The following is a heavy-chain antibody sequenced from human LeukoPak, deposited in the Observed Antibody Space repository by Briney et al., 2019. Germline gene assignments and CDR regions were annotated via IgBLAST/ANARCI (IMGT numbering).Heavy chain of an antibody. CDR3: ARQTAVTGNFDY. D-gene: IGHD6-19*01. CDR1: GGSISSYY. CDR2: IYYSGST. Sequence: SETLSLTCTVSGGSISSYYWSWIRQPPGKGLEWIGYIYYSGSTNYNPSLKSRVTISVDTSKNQFSLKLSSVTAADTAVYYCARQTAVTGNFDYWGQGTLVTVSS. J-gene: IGHJ4*02. V-gene: IGHV4-59*08.